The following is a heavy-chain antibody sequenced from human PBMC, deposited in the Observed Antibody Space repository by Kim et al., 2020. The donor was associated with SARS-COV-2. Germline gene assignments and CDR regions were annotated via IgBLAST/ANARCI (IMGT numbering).Heavy chain of an antibody. CDR1: GGSISSYY. CDR3: ARDQGDYYGSGGYSH. D-gene: IGHD3-10*01. Sequence: SETLSLTCTVSGGSISSYYWSWIRQPPGKGLEWIGYIYYSGSTNYNPSLKSRVTISVDTSKNQFSLKLSSVTAADTAVYYCARDQGDYYGSGGYSHWGQGTLVTVSS. V-gene: IGHV4-59*13. CDR2: IYYSGST. J-gene: IGHJ4*02.